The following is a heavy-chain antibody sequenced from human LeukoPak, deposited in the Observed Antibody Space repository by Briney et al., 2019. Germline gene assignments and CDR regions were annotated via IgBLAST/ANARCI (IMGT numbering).Heavy chain of an antibody. Sequence: ASVKVSCKASGYTFTSYGISWVRQAPGQGLEWMGWISTYNGDTNYAQKLQGRVTMTTDTSTSTAYMELRSLRSDDTAVYYCARDSSSWYYFDYWGQGILVTASS. D-gene: IGHD6-13*01. CDR1: GYTFTSYG. V-gene: IGHV1-18*01. CDR3: ARDSSSWYYFDY. CDR2: ISTYNGDT. J-gene: IGHJ4*02.